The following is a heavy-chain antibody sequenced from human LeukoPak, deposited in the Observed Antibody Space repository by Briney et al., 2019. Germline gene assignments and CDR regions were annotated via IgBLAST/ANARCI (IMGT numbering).Heavy chain of an antibody. D-gene: IGHD5-24*01. CDR2: ISWNSGSI. CDR3: AKVESRWLQSDEYFQH. Sequence: GGSLRLSCAASGFTFDDYAMHWVRQAPGKGLEWVSGISWNSGSIGYADSVKGRFTISRDNAKNSLYLQMNSLRAEDTALYYCAKVESRWLQSDEYFQHWGQGTLVTVSS. J-gene: IGHJ1*01. V-gene: IGHV3-9*01. CDR1: GFTFDDYA.